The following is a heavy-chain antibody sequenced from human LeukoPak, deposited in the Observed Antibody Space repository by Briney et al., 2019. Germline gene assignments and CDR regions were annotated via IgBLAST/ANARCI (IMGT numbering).Heavy chain of an antibody. J-gene: IGHJ4*02. Sequence: ASVNVSRKASGYTFTGYYMHWVRQAPGQGREWMGWINPNSGGTNYAQKFQGRVTMTRDTSISTAYMELSRLRSDETAVYYCARGSPFRYYYGSGSYDNFDYWGQGTLVTVSS. CDR3: ARGSPFRYYYGSGSYDNFDY. CDR2: INPNSGGT. CDR1: GYTFTGYY. V-gene: IGHV1-2*02. D-gene: IGHD3-10*01.